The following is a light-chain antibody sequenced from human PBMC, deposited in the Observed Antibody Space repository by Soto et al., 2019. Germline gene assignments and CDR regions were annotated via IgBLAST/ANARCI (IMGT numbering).Light chain of an antibody. V-gene: IGLV2-14*01. CDR1: SSDVGANIF. CDR3: SSFTTDSTYV. Sequence: QSVLTQPASVSGSPGQSITISCTGTSSDVGANIFVSWYQQHPGKVPKLMIYTVSSRPSGVSQRFSGSKSGNTASLTISGLQADDEADYYCSSFTTDSTYVFGTGTKLTVL. CDR2: TVS. J-gene: IGLJ1*01.